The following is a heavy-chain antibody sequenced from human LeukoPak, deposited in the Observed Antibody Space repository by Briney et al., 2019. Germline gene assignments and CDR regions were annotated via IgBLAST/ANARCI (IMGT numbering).Heavy chain of an antibody. D-gene: IGHD2-8*01. V-gene: IGHV3-30*02. J-gene: IGHJ6*03. CDR3: AKDRCSNGVGCYYYYMDV. CDR1: GFTFSSYG. Sequence: GGSLGLSCAASGFTFSSYGMHWVRQAPGKGLEWVAYIQYDGSNQQYADSVKGRFSISRDSSKNILYLQMNSLRAEDTAVYYCAKDRCSNGVGCYYYYMDVWGKGTTVTISS. CDR2: IQYDGSNQ.